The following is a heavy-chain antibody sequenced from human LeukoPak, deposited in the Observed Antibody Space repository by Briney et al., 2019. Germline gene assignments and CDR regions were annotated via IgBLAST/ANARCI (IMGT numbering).Heavy chain of an antibody. Sequence: GGSLRLSCAASGFTFSSYSMNWVRQAPGKGLEWVSYISSSSSTMYYADSVKGRFTISRDNAKNSLYLQMNSLRAEDTAVYYCARTTSSSVLWGQGTLVTVSS. V-gene: IGHV3-48*01. CDR1: GFTFSSYS. J-gene: IGHJ4*02. CDR2: ISSSSSTM. CDR3: ARTTSSSVL. D-gene: IGHD6-6*01.